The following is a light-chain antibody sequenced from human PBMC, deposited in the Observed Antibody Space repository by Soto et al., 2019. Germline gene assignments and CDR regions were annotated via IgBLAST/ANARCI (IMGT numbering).Light chain of an antibody. CDR3: QSYDSSNQV. V-gene: IGLV6-57*04. J-gene: IGLJ3*02. CDR1: SGSIASNY. Sequence: NSMLTQPHSVSESPGKTVTISCTRSSGSIASNYVQWYQQRPGSAPTTVIYEDSQRPSGVPGRFSGSIDSSSNSASLTISGLETEDEADYYCQSYDSSNQVFGGGTKLTVL. CDR2: EDS.